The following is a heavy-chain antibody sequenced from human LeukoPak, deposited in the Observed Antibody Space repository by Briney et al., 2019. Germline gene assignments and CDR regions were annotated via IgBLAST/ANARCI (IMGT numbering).Heavy chain of an antibody. CDR3: ARVASSSLYVRWFDP. J-gene: IGHJ5*02. V-gene: IGHV4-59*01. CDR2: IYYTIST. D-gene: IGHD6-13*01. Sequence: PSETLSLTCTVSGGSISSYYWSWLRQPRGKGVEGIGYIYYTISTNYYPSLMSRVTISVHTSKNQFSLKLSSVTAADTAVYYCARVASSSLYVRWFDPWGQGTLVTVSS. CDR1: GGSISSYY.